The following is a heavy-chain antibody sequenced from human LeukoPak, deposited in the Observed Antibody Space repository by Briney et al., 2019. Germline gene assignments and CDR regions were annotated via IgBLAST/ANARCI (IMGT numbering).Heavy chain of an antibody. J-gene: IGHJ3*02. CDR3: AREMPRSDDASDI. V-gene: IGHV5-51*01. Sequence: GESLKISCKGSGYSFTSYWIGWVRQMPGKGLEWMGIIYPGDSDTRYSPSFQGQVVISADKSISTAYLQWRTLKASDTAMYYCAREMPRSDDASDIWGQGTMVTVSS. CDR2: IYPGDSDT. D-gene: IGHD5-24*01. CDR1: GYSFTSYW.